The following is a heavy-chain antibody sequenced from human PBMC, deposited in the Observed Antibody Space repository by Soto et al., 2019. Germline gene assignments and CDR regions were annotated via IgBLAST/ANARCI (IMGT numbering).Heavy chain of an antibody. V-gene: IGHV3-23*01. D-gene: IGHD3-22*01. CDR3: AVGRHKTSGSNTWFDP. CDR1: GVNFSSYA. J-gene: IGHJ5*02. Sequence: PGGSLRLSCAASGVNFSSYAMNWVRQAPGKRLEWVSTISDTGGGTFYAGSVKGRFTISRDNSKNTLYLQMHSLRADDSAIYFCAVGRHKTSGSNTWFDPWGRGTLVTVSS. CDR2: ISDTGGGT.